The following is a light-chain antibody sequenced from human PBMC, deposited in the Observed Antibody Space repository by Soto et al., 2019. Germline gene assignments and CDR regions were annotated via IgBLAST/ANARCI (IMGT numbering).Light chain of an antibody. J-gene: IGKJ5*01. V-gene: IGKV1-5*01. Sequence: DILMTQSPSTLSASVGDTVAITCRASQTISSWVAWYKPKPGRAPHALIYDASSLKSGVPSRFSGNGSGTEFTLTIRSLKPDDFATYYCQQYNTHSTFGQGTRLEI. CDR1: QTISSW. CDR2: DAS. CDR3: QQYNTHST.